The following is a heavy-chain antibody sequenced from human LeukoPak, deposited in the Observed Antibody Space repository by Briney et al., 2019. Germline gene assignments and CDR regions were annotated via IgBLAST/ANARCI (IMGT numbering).Heavy chain of an antibody. J-gene: IGHJ6*02. CDR2: IYYSGST. Sequence: SQTLSLTCTVSGGSISSGGYYWSWIRQHPGKGLEWIGYIYYSGSTHYNPSLKSRVTISVDTSKNQFSLKLSSVTAADTAVYYCARCLRTYYGSGSRTYYYGMDVWGQGTTVTVSS. V-gene: IGHV4-31*03. CDR1: GGSISSGGYY. CDR3: ARCLRTYYGSGSRTYYYGMDV. D-gene: IGHD3-10*01.